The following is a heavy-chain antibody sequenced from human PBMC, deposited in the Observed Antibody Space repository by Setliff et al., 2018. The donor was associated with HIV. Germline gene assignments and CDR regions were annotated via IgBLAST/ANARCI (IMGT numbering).Heavy chain of an antibody. V-gene: IGHV4-61*01. Sequence: PSETLSLTCSVSGDSISSSTDYWTWIWQPPGKGLEWIGYIYYSGTTNYNPSLKSRVAMSVDTSKNQFSLKLSSVTAADTATYYCARDQGSTWFWDYFDYWGQGTLVTVSS. J-gene: IGHJ4*02. CDR3: ARDQGSTWFWDYFDY. CDR1: GDSISSSTDY. CDR2: IYYSGTT. D-gene: IGHD6-13*01.